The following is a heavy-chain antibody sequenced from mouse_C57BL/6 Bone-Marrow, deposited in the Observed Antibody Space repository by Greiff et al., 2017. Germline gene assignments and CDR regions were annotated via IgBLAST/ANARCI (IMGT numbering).Heavy chain of an antibody. CDR3: ARTVLVRHYFDY. CDR1: GYTFTDYN. J-gene: IGHJ2*01. CDR2: INPNNGGT. D-gene: IGHD2-14*01. V-gene: IGHV1-22*01. Sequence: EVQLQQSGPELVKPGASVKMSCKASGYTFTDYNMHWVKQSHGKSLEWIGYINPNNGGTSYNQKFKGKATLTVDKSSSTAYMELRSLTSEDSAVYYCARTVLVRHYFDYWGQGTTLTVSS.